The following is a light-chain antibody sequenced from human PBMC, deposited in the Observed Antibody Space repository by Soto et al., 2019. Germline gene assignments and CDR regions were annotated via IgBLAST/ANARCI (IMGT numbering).Light chain of an antibody. V-gene: IGKV1-5*03. Sequence: DIQIAQSPSTLSGSVGDRVTITCRASQTISSWLAWYQQKPGKAPKLLIYKASTLKSGVPSRFSGSGSGTEFTLTISSXQPDDFATYYCQHYNSYSEALGQGTKVDIK. CDR3: QHYNSYSEA. CDR1: QTISSW. J-gene: IGKJ1*01. CDR2: KAS.